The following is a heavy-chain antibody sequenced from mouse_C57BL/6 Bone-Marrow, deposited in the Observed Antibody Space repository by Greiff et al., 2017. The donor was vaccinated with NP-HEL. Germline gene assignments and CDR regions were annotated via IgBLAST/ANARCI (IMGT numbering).Heavy chain of an antibody. D-gene: IGHD2-5*01. Sequence: QVQLKESGAELVKPGASVKLSCKASGYTFTSYWMHWVKQRPGQGLEWLGMIHPNSGSTNYNEKFKSKATLTVDKSYSTAYMQLSSLTSEDSAVYYCARRYSNYLYYFDYWGQGTTLTVAS. CDR1: GYTFTSYW. J-gene: IGHJ2*01. V-gene: IGHV1-64*01. CDR2: IHPNSGST. CDR3: ARRYSNYLYYFDY.